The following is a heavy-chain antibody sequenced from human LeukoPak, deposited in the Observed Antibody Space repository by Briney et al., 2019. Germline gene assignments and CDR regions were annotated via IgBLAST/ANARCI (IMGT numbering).Heavy chain of an antibody. D-gene: IGHD3-22*01. CDR1: RLTFNSNA. V-gene: IGHV3-23*01. CDR3: ASHAHDYDSSGYFDS. CDR2: ISVSGGSE. J-gene: IGHJ4*02. Sequence: GGPLRLSCVVSRLTFNSNAMYWVRQAPGKGVEWVSGISVSGGSEYYADSVKGRFSVSRDDSKHTVYLQMNSLRAEDTAVYFCASHAHDYDSSGYFDSWGQGALVTVSS.